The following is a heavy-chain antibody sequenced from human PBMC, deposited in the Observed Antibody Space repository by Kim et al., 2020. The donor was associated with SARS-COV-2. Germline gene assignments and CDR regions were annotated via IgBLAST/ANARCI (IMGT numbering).Heavy chain of an antibody. CDR1: GFTFSSYW. J-gene: IGHJ4*02. CDR3: VGYGSGTYFNG. D-gene: IGHD3-10*01. Sequence: GGSLRLSCAASGFTFSSYWMHWVRQAPGKGLVWVSRVSSEGTATTYADSVKGRFTISIDNAKNTLYLQMNSLTAEDTAVYFCVGYGSGTYFNGWGQGTLVTVSS. CDR2: VSSEGTAT. V-gene: IGHV3-74*03.